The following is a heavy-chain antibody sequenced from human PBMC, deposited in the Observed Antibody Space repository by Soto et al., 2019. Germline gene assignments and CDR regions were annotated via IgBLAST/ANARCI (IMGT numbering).Heavy chain of an antibody. CDR1: GGSISTAYYY. CDR2: IYYIGDT. Sequence: QVQLQESGPGLVMPSQTLSLTCTVSGGSISTAYYYWSWIRQHPGKGLEWIGYIYYIGDTNYNPSLKSRVSMSVDTSKNQFSLRLNSVTAADTAVYYCASLTKDLDSWGPGTLVTVSS. J-gene: IGHJ4*02. D-gene: IGHD3-9*01. V-gene: IGHV4-31*03. CDR3: ASLTKDLDS.